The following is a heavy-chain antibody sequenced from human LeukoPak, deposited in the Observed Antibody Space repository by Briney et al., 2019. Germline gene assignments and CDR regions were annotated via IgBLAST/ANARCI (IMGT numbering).Heavy chain of an antibody. CDR2: ISGSGGST. V-gene: IGHV3-23*01. CDR3: AKDREDIVVVVAATNGIGYYFDY. D-gene: IGHD2-15*01. J-gene: IGHJ4*02. CDR1: GFTFSSYV. Sequence: PGGSLRLSCAASGFTFSSYVMSWVRQAPGKGLEWVSAISGSGGSTYYADSVKGRFTISRDNSKNTLYLQMNSLRAEDTAVYYCAKDREDIVVVVAATNGIGYYFDYWGQGTLVTVSS.